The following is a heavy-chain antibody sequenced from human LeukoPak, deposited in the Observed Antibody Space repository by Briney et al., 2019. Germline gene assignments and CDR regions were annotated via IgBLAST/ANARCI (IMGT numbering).Heavy chain of an antibody. J-gene: IGHJ4*02. D-gene: IGHD3-16*02. Sequence: GGSLRLSCAASGFTFSGFAMTWVRQAPGKGLEWVSSMSSGGTYIYYPDSVRGRFTISRDNAKNSLYLLMNNLRAEDTGVYYCARHDAVPVIRRGFDFWGQGTLVTVSS. CDR2: MSSGGTYI. CDR1: GFTFSGFA. CDR3: ARHDAVPVIRRGFDF. V-gene: IGHV3-21*01.